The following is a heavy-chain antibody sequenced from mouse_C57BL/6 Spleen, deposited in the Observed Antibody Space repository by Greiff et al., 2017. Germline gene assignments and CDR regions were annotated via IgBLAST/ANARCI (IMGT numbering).Heavy chain of an antibody. Sequence: VQLQQSGPELVKPGASVKISCKASGYAFSSSWMNWVKQRPGKGLEWIGRIYPGDGDTNYNGKFKGKATLTADKSSSTTYMQLSSLTSADSSVYFCARDYGSSYGYFDVWGTGTTVTVSS. J-gene: IGHJ1*03. D-gene: IGHD1-1*01. CDR2: IYPGDGDT. CDR1: GYAFSSSW. CDR3: ARDYGSSYGYFDV. V-gene: IGHV1-82*01.